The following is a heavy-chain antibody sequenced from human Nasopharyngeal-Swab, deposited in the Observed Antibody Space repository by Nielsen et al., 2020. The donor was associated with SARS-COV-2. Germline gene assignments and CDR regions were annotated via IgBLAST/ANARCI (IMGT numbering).Heavy chain of an antibody. CDR3: AEMPAWGFPCDA. D-gene: IGHD1-26*01. J-gene: IGHJ3*01. Sequence: SVKVSCKASGATTRSYVINWVRQAPGHGLEGLGGIMPMSGAVNYAQKFQGRVTFSADKSTNTAYMELSSLRSDDSAMYYCAEMPAWGFPCDAWGQGTMVTVSS. CDR2: IMPMSGAV. V-gene: IGHV1-69*06. CDR1: GATTRSYV.